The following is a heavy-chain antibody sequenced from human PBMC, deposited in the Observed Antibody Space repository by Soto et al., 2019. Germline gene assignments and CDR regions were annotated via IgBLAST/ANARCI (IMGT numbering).Heavy chain of an antibody. CDR1: GFPFSDYY. V-gene: IGHV3-11*05. J-gene: IGHJ4*02. CDR2: ISSTSAYT. CDR3: ARDPTLRSPADY. Sequence: QVQVVESGGGLVKPGGSLRLSCVTSGFPFSDYYMTWIRQAPGKGLEWVAYISSTSAYTDYADSVKGRFIISRDNAKNTVYLQLTSLRDEDTAVYYCARDPTLRSPADYWGQGTLVTVSS.